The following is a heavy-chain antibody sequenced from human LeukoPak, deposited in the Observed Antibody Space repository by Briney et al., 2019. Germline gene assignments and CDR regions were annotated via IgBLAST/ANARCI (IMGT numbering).Heavy chain of an antibody. D-gene: IGHD3-22*01. CDR2: IYYRGNT. J-gene: IGHJ6*03. Sequence: PSETLSLTCFVSGGSISSYYWSWIRQPPGKGLEWIGYIYYRGNTNYNPSLKSRVTISLDTSKNQFSLRLSSVTAADTAAYHCARGIYDRSGFSYYYYHMDVWGKGTTVTASS. V-gene: IGHV4-59*01. CDR1: GGSISSYY. CDR3: ARGIYDRSGFSYYYYHMDV.